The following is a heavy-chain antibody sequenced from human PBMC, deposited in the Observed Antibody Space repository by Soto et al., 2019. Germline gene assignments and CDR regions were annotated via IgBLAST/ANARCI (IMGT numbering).Heavy chain of an antibody. Sequence: SETLSLTCAVSGGSFTSNNWWTWVRQPPGQGLEWIGEIYRTGSTNYNPSLKSRVTISLDKSGNQFSLKVTSLTAADTAVYYCASRDPGTSVDYWGQGTLVTVSS. CDR3: ASRDPGTSVDY. D-gene: IGHD1-7*01. V-gene: IGHV4-4*02. CDR1: GGSFTSNNW. J-gene: IGHJ4*02. CDR2: IYRTGST.